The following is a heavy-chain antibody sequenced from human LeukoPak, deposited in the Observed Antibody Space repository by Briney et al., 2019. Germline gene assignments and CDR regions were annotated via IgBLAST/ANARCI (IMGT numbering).Heavy chain of an antibody. V-gene: IGHV1-18*01. CDR1: GYTFISYG. Sequence: APVKVSCKASGYTFISYGISWVRQAPGQGLEWMGWISGYNGHTNYAQKFQGRVTMTTDTSTSTAYMELRSLRSDDTAVYYCARDGTPYNWFDPWGQGTLVTVSS. CDR2: ISGYNGHT. CDR3: ARDGTPYNWFDP. D-gene: IGHD1-26*01. J-gene: IGHJ5*02.